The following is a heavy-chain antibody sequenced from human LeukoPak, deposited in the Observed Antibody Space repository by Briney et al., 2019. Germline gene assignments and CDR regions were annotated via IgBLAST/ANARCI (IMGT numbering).Heavy chain of an antibody. CDR1: GFTFSKYA. CDR2: ISSSTLKI. D-gene: IGHD3-3*01. CDR3: ARGDYDFWSGYSTYNWFDP. J-gene: IGHJ5*02. V-gene: IGHV3-23*01. Sequence: GGSLRLSCAASGFTFSKYAMTWVRQAPGKGLEWVSAISSSTLKIYYADSVKGRFTISRDNSKNTLYLQMNSLRAEDTAVYYCARGDYDFWSGYSTYNWFDPWGQGTLVTVSS.